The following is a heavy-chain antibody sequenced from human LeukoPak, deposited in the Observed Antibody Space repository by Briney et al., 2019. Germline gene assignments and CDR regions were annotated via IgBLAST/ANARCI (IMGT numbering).Heavy chain of an antibody. D-gene: IGHD3-22*01. CDR3: ASTPYDSSGYYHNYYYMDV. J-gene: IGHJ6*03. V-gene: IGHV1-69*05. CDR2: IIPIFGTA. Sequence: SVKVSCKASGDTFSSYAISWVRQAPGQGLEWMGGIIPIFGTANYAQKFQGRVTITTDESTSTAYMELSSLRSEDTAVYYCASTPYDSSGYYHNYYYMDVWGKGTTVTVSS. CDR1: GDTFSSYA.